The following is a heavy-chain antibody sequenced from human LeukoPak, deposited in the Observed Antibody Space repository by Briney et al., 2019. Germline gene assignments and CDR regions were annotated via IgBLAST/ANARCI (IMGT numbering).Heavy chain of an antibody. Sequence: PGRSLRLSCAASGFTFDDYAMHWVRQAPGKGLEWVSGISWNSGSIGYADSVKGRFTISRDNAKNSLYLQMNSLRAEDTALYYCAKGKWYSGTYHFDYWGQGTLVTVSS. D-gene: IGHD1-26*01. CDR1: GFTFDDYA. CDR2: ISWNSGSI. V-gene: IGHV3-9*01. J-gene: IGHJ4*02. CDR3: AKGKWYSGTYHFDY.